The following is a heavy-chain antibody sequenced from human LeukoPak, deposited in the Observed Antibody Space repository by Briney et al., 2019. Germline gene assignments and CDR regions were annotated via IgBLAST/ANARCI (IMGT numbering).Heavy chain of an antibody. J-gene: IGHJ4*02. CDR3: ARFFLNDEGSIYFFAQ. CDR1: GFTFSSYS. V-gene: IGHV3-48*04. D-gene: IGHD3-22*01. CDR2: ISKSSDRI. Sequence: GGSLRLSCAASGFTFSSYSMNWVRQAPGKGLEWVSYISKSSDRIYHADSVKGRFTISRDNAKNSLYLQMDSLRAEDTAVYYCARFFLNDEGSIYFFAQWARGTLVTV.